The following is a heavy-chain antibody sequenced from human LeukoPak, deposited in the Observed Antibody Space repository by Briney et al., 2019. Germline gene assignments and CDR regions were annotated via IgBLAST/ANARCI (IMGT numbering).Heavy chain of an antibody. D-gene: IGHD6-19*01. V-gene: IGHV1-69*05. Sequence: SVKVSCKASGGTFSSYAISWVRQAPGQGLEWMGGIIPIFGTANYAQKFQGRVTMTTDTSTSTAYMELRSLRSDDTAVYYCARYSSGWYGGGFDYWGQGTLVTVSS. J-gene: IGHJ4*02. CDR1: GGTFSSYA. CDR3: ARYSSGWYGGGFDY. CDR2: IIPIFGTA.